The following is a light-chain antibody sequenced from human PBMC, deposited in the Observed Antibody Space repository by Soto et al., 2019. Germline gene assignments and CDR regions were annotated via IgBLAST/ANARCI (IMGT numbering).Light chain of an antibody. CDR2: ENN. Sequence: QSVLTQPPSVSEAPGQRVTISCTGSSSNIGTGYEAHWYQQVPGTAPKLLISENNNRPSGVPDRFSGSKSGTSASLAITGLQAEDEAEYYCQYYDSSLSGYVFGTGTKLTVL. V-gene: IGLV1-40*01. CDR1: SSNIGTGYE. CDR3: QYYDSSLSGYV. J-gene: IGLJ1*01.